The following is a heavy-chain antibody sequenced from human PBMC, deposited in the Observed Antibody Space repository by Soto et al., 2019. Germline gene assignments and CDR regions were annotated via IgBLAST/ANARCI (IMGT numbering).Heavy chain of an antibody. J-gene: IGHJ4*02. CDR1: GFMFSNHG. V-gene: IGHV3-33*01. CDR2: IWSDGSNR. Sequence: QVQLVESGGGVVQPGRSLRLSCAASGFMFSNHGMHWVRQAPGKGLEWVAVIWSDGSNRYYADSVKGRFTIYRDNSEKTVYLQRNSLRAEDKDVYYCVRGDNWNDEASDYWGQGNLVTVSS. D-gene: IGHD1-1*01. CDR3: VRGDNWNDEASDY.